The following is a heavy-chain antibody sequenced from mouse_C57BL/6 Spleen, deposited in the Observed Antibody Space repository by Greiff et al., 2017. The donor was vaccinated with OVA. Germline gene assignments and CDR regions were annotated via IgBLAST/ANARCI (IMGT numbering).Heavy chain of an antibody. D-gene: IGHD6-2*01. J-gene: IGHJ4*01. Sequence: EVQLQQSGPELVKPGASVKIPCKASGYTFTDYNMDWVKQSHGKSLEWIGDINPNNGGTIYNQKFKGKATLTVDKSSSTAYMELRSLTSEDTAVYYCAREVSYYYAMDYWGQGTSVTVSS. CDR3: AREVSYYYAMDY. CDR2: INPNNGGT. CDR1: GYTFTDYN. V-gene: IGHV1-18*01.